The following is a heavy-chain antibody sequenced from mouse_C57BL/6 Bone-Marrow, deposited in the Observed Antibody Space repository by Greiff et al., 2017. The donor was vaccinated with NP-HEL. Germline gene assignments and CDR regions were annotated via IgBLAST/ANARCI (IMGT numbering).Heavy chain of an antibody. D-gene: IGHD2-5*01. V-gene: IGHV1-42*01. CDR2: INPSTGGT. CDR3: ISNYYAMDY. J-gene: IGHJ4*01. Sequence: EVMLVESGPELVKPGASVKISCKASGYSFTGYYMNWVKQSPEKSLEWIGEINPSTGGTTYNQKFKAKATLTVDKSSSTAYMQLKSLTSEDSAVYYCISNYYAMDYWGQGTSVTVSS. CDR1: GYSFTGYY.